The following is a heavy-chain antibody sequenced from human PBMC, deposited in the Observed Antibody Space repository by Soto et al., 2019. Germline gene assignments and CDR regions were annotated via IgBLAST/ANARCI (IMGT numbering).Heavy chain of an antibody. CDR2: ITNRGTTI. CDR3: AREKGVSYYYGLDV. Sequence: QPGGSLRLSCAASGFTFSLYEMNWVRQAPGKGLEWISYITNRGTTIYYADSVKGRFTISRDNAKNSLYLHMNSLRAEDTAIYYCAREKGVSYYYGLDVWGQGTTVTVSS. J-gene: IGHJ6*02. CDR1: GFTFSLYE. V-gene: IGHV3-48*03.